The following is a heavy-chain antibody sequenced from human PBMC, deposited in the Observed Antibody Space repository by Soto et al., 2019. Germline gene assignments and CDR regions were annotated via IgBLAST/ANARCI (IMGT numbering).Heavy chain of an antibody. CDR2: IIPIFGTA. J-gene: IGHJ6*02. Sequence: SSVKVSCKASGGTFSSYAISWVRQAPGQGLEWMGGIIPIFGTANYAQKFQGRVTITADESTSTAYMELSSLRSEDTAVYYCARDRRNKRNYYGMDVWGQGTTVTVSS. V-gene: IGHV1-69*13. D-gene: IGHD6-6*01. CDR1: GGTFSSYA. CDR3: ARDRRNKRNYYGMDV.